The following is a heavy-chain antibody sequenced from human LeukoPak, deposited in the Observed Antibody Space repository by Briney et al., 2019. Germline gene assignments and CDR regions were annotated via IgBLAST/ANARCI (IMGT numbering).Heavy chain of an antibody. J-gene: IGHJ5*02. CDR2: ISGSGGST. V-gene: IGHV3-23*01. CDR3: AKGAYGSETMGNWFDP. D-gene: IGHD3-10*01. Sequence: PGGSLRLSCAASGFTFSSYAMSWVRRAPGKGLGWVSAISGSGGSTYYADSVKGRFTISRDNSKNTLYLQMNSLRAEDTAVYYCAKGAYGSETMGNWFDPWGQGTLVTVSS. CDR1: GFTFSSYA.